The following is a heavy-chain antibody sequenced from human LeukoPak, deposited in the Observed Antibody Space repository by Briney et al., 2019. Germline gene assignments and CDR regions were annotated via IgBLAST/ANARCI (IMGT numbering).Heavy chain of an antibody. V-gene: IGHV4-38-2*01. Sequence: SETLSLTCAVSGYSISSGYYWALIRQPPGKGLEWIGTVYHTGSTYYNPSLDSRVTISVDTSKNEFSLNLKSVTAADTAVYYCARAGWIITSGIDYWGQGALVTVSS. CDR3: ARAGWIITSGIDY. CDR1: GYSISSGYY. J-gene: IGHJ4*02. D-gene: IGHD3-10*01. CDR2: VYHTGST.